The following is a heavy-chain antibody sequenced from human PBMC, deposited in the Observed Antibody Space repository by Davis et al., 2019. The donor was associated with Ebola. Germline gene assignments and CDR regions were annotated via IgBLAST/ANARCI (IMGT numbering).Heavy chain of an antibody. V-gene: IGHV5-51*01. D-gene: IGHD2-15*01. CDR2: IYPGDSDT. CDR3: ARHGEGYCSGGSCYSYYFDY. Sequence: GGSLRLSCKGSGYSFTSYWIGWVRQMPGKGLEWMGIIYPGDSDTRYSPSFQGQVTISADKSISTAYLQWSSLKASDTAMYYCARHGEGYCSGGSCYSYYFDYWGQGTLVTVSS. CDR1: GYSFTSYW. J-gene: IGHJ4*02.